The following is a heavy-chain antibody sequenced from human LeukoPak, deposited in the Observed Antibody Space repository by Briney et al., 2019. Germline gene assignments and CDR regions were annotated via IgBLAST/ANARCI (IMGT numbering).Heavy chain of an antibody. J-gene: IGHJ5*02. CDR2: IYTSGST. CDR3: TRDTGTTGEVKFDP. D-gene: IGHD4-17*01. CDR1: GNSFGDYY. V-gene: IGHV4-4*07. Sequence: SSETLSLTCTVSGNSFGDYYWSWIRQPAGKGLEWIGRIYTSGSTTYNPSLKSRVTMSVDTSKSQFSLNLMSVTAADTAVYYCTRDTGTTGEVKFDPWGQGTLVTVSS.